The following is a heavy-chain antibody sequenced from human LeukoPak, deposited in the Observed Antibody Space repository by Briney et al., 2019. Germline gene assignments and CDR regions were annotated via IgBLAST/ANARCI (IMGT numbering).Heavy chain of an antibody. J-gene: IGHJ4*02. V-gene: IGHV1-69*13. D-gene: IGHD2-2*01. CDR2: IIPIFGTA. CDR1: GGTFSSYA. Sequence: SVKVSCKASGGTFSSYAISWVRQAPGQGLEWMGGIIPIFGTANYAQKFQGRVTITADESTSTAYMELSSLRSEDTAVYYCARDVWGCSSTSCYGYLYYWGQGTLVTVSS. CDR3: ARDVWGCSSTSCYGYLYY.